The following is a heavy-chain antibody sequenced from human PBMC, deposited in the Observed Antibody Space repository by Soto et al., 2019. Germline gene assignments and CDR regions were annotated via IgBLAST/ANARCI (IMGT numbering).Heavy chain of an antibody. V-gene: IGHV3-48*03. CDR3: AGGIYDFWSGYSFYFDY. CDR2: ISSSGSTI. D-gene: IGHD3-3*01. J-gene: IGHJ4*02. CDR1: GFTFSSYE. Sequence: PGGSLRLSCAASGFTFSSYEMNWVRQAPGKGLEWVSYISSSGSTIYYADSVKGRFTISRDYAKNSLYLQMNSLSAEDTAVYYCAGGIYDFWSGYSFYFDYWGQGTLVTVSS.